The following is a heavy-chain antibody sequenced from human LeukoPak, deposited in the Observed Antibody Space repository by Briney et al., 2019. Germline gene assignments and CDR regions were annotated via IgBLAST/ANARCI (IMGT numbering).Heavy chain of an antibody. CDR3: ARDLGRGSYYYFDY. V-gene: IGHV1-18*01. J-gene: IGHJ4*02. Sequence: GASVKVSCKASGYTFVTYGISWVRQAPGQGLEWMGWISPHNGNTKYAQKFQGRVTMTTDTSTSTAHMELSRLRSDDTAVYYCARDLGRGSYYYFDYWGQGTLVTVSS. CDR1: GYTFVTYG. CDR2: ISPHNGNT. D-gene: IGHD1-26*01.